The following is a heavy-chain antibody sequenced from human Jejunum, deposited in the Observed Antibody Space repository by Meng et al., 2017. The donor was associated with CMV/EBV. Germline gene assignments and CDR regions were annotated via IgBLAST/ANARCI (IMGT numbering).Heavy chain of an antibody. CDR1: GGSINNYY. D-gene: IGHD1-26*01. V-gene: IGHV4-4*07. J-gene: IGHJ4*02. CDR2: FYSSDTY. Sequence: QVQRQAAGPGLVKPSATLSLTCTVSGGSINNYYWSWIRQSAGKGLEWIGRFYSSDTYNYHPSLNSRVTMSLDTSKKQFSLILSSVTAADTARYYCARGPGASTREGFDHWGLGTLVTVSS. CDR3: ARGPGASTREGFDH.